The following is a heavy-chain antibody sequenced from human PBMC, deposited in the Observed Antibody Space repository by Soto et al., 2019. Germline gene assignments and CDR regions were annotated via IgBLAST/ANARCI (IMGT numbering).Heavy chain of an antibody. CDR3: AKDINIVVVPAAPCGMDV. D-gene: IGHD2-2*01. V-gene: IGHV3-23*01. CDR2: ISGSGGST. CDR1: GFTFSSYA. Sequence: GGSLRLSCAASGFTFSSYAMSWARQAPGKGLEWVSAISGSGGSTYYADSVKGRFTISRDNSKNTLYLQMNSLRAEDTAVYYCAKDINIVVVPAAPCGMDVWGQGTTVTVSS. J-gene: IGHJ6*02.